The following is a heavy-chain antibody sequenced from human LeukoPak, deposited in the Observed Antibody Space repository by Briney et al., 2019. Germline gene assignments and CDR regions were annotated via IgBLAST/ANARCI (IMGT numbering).Heavy chain of an antibody. V-gene: IGHV3-33*01. CDR3: ARDGAVAGDDDAFDI. D-gene: IGHD6-19*01. Sequence: PGGSLRLSSAASGFTFSSYGMHWVRQAPGKGLEWVAVIWYDGSNKYYADSVKGRFTISRDNSENTLYLQMNSLRAEDTAVYYCARDGAVAGDDDAFDIWGQGTMVTVSS. CDR2: IWYDGSNK. J-gene: IGHJ3*02. CDR1: GFTFSSYG.